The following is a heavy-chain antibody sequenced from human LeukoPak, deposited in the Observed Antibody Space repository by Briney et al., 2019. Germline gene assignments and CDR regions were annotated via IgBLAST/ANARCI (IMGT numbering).Heavy chain of an antibody. CDR3: AGRPDASGSYSLDY. V-gene: IGHV4-30-4*01. Sequence: PSETLSLTCTVSGGSISSGDYYWSWIRQPPGKGLEWTGSIYHSGSTYYNPSLKSRVTISADTSKNQFSLKLSSVTAADTAVYYCAGRPDASGSYSLDYWGQGTLVTVSS. J-gene: IGHJ4*02. CDR2: IYHSGST. CDR1: GGSISSGDYY. D-gene: IGHD3-10*01.